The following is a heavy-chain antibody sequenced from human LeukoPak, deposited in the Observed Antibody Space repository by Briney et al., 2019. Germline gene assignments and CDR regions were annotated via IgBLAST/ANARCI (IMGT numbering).Heavy chain of an antibody. CDR1: GVSISSGGYY. J-gene: IGHJ3*02. V-gene: IGHV4-31*03. CDR2: IFYSGIT. CDR3: ARPRGYHHDAFDI. D-gene: IGHD5-12*01. Sequence: SQTLSLTCTVSGVSISSGGYYWSWFRQHPGKGLEWIGYIFYSGITYYNPSLKSRVTISVDTSKNQFSLKLSSVTAADTAVYYCARPRGYHHDAFDIWGQGTMVTVSS.